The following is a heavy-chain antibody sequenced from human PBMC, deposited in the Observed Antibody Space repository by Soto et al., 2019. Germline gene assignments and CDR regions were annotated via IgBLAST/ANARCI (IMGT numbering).Heavy chain of an antibody. V-gene: IGHV3-48*03. CDR3: ARSGGGYGDPNDY. Sequence: EVQLVESGGGLVQPGGSLRLSCAASGFTFSSYEMNWVRQAPGKGLEWVSYISSSGSTIYYAESVKGRFTISRDNAKNSLYLQMNSLRAEDTAVYYCARSGGGYGDPNDYWGQGTLVTVSS. CDR1: GFTFSSYE. CDR2: ISSSGSTI. D-gene: IGHD4-17*01. J-gene: IGHJ4*02.